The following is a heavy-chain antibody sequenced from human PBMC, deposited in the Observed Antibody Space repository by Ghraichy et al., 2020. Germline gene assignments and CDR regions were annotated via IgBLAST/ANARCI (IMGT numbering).Heavy chain of an antibody. V-gene: IGHV1-69*13. D-gene: IGHD2-21*02. CDR2: IIPIFGTA. Sequence: SVKVSCKASGGTFSSYAISWVRQAPGQGLEWMGGIIPIFGTANYAQKFQGRVTITADESTSTAYMELSSLRSEDTAVYYCARCGGDCYSDYFDYWGQGTLVTVSS. J-gene: IGHJ4*02. CDR3: ARCGGDCYSDYFDY. CDR1: GGTFSSYA.